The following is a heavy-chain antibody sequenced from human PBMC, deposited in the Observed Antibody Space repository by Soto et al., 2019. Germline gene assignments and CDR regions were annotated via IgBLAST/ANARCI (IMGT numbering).Heavy chain of an antibody. J-gene: IGHJ6*02. V-gene: IGHV4-59*11. Sequence: PSQPLSVTCAVSSDSSSSHYLGLILKTPGKGLEWIGYMYNTGSTIYNPSLKSRVTISVDTSKNQFSLKLNSVTAADTAVYYCARDLWGYCGADCYPLDVWGQGTTVTGSS. CDR2: MYNTGST. CDR1: SDSSSSHY. CDR3: ARDLWGYCGADCYPLDV. D-gene: IGHD2-21*02.